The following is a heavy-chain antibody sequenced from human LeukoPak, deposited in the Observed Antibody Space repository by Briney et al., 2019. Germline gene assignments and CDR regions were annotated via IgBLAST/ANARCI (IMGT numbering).Heavy chain of an antibody. CDR3: ARQVAVVPAAIHWFDP. CDR1: GYSISSGYY. Sequence: SSETLSLTCAVSGYSISSGYYWGWIRQPPGKGLEWIGSIYHSGSTYYNPSLKSRVTISADTSKNQFSLKLSSVTAADTAVYYCARQVAVVPAAIHWFDPWGQGTLVTVSS. V-gene: IGHV4-38-2*01. J-gene: IGHJ5*02. CDR2: IYHSGST. D-gene: IGHD2-2*02.